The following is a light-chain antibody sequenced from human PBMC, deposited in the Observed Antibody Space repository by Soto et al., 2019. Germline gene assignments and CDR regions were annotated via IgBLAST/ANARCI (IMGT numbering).Light chain of an antibody. CDR1: SSDVGGYNY. CDR2: EVT. Sequence: QSALTRPASVPGSPGQSITISCTGTSSDVGGYNYVSWYQQHPGKAPKLMIYEVTNRPSGVSNRFSGSKSGNTASLTISGLQAEDEADYYCCSYTSSVTYVFGTGTKLTVL. J-gene: IGLJ1*01. V-gene: IGLV2-14*01. CDR3: CSYTSSVTYV.